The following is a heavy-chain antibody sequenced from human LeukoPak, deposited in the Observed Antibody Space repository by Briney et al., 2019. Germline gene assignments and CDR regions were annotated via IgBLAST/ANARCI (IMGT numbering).Heavy chain of an antibody. J-gene: IGHJ1*01. Sequence: GGSLRLSCAASGFTFSTNDMSRLRQAPGKGLQWVSGIAVSDGRTYYADSVKGRFTISRDNSKNTLYLQMNSLRAEDTAVYYCAKGGWLEKDWGQGTLVTVSS. CDR2: IAVSDGRT. CDR3: AKGGWLEKD. D-gene: IGHD3-22*01. CDR1: GFTFSTND. V-gene: IGHV3-23*01.